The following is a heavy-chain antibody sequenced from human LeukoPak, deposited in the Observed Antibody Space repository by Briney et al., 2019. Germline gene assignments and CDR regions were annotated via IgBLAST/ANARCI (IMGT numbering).Heavy chain of an antibody. CDR3: ARHRYNWNGYHYYGMDV. CDR1: GGSISSSSYY. D-gene: IGHD1-20*01. V-gene: IGHV4-39*01. Sequence: SETLSLTCTVSGGSISSSSYYWGWIRQPPGKGLEWIGSIYYSGSTYYNPSLKSRVTISVDTSKNQFSLKLSSVTAADTAVYYCARHRYNWNGYHYYGMDVWGQGTTVTVSS. CDR2: IYYSGST. J-gene: IGHJ6*02.